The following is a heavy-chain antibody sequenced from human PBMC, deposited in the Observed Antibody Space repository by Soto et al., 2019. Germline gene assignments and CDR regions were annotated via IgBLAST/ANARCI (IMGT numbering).Heavy chain of an antibody. J-gene: IGHJ4*02. CDR1: GYTFTSYG. CDR3: ARGVGGDIVVVVAATPIYYFDY. Sequence: ASVKVSCKASGYTFTSYGISWVRQAPGQGLEWMGWISAYNGNTNYAQKLQGRVTMTTDTSTSTAYMELRSLRSDDTAVYYCARGVGGDIVVVVAATPIYYFDYSGQGTLVTVSS. V-gene: IGHV1-18*01. CDR2: ISAYNGNT. D-gene: IGHD2-15*01.